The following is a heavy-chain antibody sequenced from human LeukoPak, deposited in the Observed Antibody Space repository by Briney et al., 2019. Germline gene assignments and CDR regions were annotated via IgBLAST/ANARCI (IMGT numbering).Heavy chain of an antibody. Sequence: SETLSLTCTVSGGSISSSSYYWGWIRQPPGKGLEWIGSIHSTGSTFYNPSLRSRFTISLETSQNQFSLRLSSVTAADTAIFYCARSVPAAIFPRGWFDPWGQGILVTVSS. J-gene: IGHJ5*02. CDR3: ARSVPAAIFPRGWFDP. CDR1: GGSISSSSYY. CDR2: IHSTGST. D-gene: IGHD2-2*02. V-gene: IGHV4-39*07.